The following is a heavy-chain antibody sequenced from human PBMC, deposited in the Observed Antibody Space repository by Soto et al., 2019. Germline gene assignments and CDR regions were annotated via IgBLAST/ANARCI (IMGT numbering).Heavy chain of an antibody. J-gene: IGHJ4*02. CDR1: GFNFGVFG. V-gene: IGHV3-30*03. CDR3: GLRRRSALLEVGGGGFEY. CDR2: LSYEGSEE. Sequence: GGSLRLSCAASGFNFGVFGMHWVRQAPGKGLEWLSVLSYEGSEEYYADSVRGRFTISRDNSKNTLFLQMDSLRVDATGVYSCGLRRRSALLEVGGGGFEYWGRGTLVTVSS. D-gene: IGHD6-19*01.